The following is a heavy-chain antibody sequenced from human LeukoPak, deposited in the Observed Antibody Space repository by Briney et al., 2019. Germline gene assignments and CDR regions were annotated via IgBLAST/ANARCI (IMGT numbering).Heavy chain of an antibody. CDR3: LRGDRRDY. J-gene: IGHJ4*02. Sequence: GGSLRLSCAASGFTFSSYSINWVRQAPGKGLEWVSSISGSSSYIYYADSVKGRFIISRDNAKDSLYLQMNSLRVEDTAVYYCLRGDRRDYWGQGTLVTVSS. V-gene: IGHV3-21*06. CDR1: GFTFSSYS. CDR2: ISGSSSYI.